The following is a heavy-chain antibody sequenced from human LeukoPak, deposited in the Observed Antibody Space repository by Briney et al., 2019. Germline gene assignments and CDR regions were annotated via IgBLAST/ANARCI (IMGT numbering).Heavy chain of an antibody. D-gene: IGHD4-17*01. CDR1: GFTFSSYE. J-gene: IGHJ4*02. CDR3: ARDSPSIDDSGDPYDD. V-gene: IGHV3-48*03. CDR2: IRSSGRTT. Sequence: GGSLRLSCAASGFTFSSYEMNWARQAPGKGPEWVSYIRSSGRTTYYADSVKGRFTISRYNAKNSLYLEMKSLRAEDTAVYYSARDSPSIDDSGDPYDDWGQGTLVTVSS.